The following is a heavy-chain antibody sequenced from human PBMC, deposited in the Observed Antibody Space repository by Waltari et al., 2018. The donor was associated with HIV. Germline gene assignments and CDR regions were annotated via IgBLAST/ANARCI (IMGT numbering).Heavy chain of an antibody. CDR3: ARDPRRDPTLYYFDY. CDR2: IRSSSSYI. J-gene: IGHJ4*02. V-gene: IGHV3-21*01. D-gene: IGHD1-26*01. Sequence: EVQLVESGGGLVKPGGSLRLSCAASGFTFSSYSMNWVRQAPGKGLEWVSSIRSSSSYIYYADSVKGRFTISRDNAKNSLYLQMNSLRAEDTAVYYCARDPRRDPTLYYFDYWGQGTLVTVSS. CDR1: GFTFSSYS.